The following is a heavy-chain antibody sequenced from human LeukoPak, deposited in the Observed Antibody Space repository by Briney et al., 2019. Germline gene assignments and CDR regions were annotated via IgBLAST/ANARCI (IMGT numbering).Heavy chain of an antibody. CDR1: GFTFGDYL. V-gene: IGHV3-49*03. CDR3: SRGSGWLSVY. Sequence: GGSLRLSCTASGFTFGDYLMSWFRQATGKGLEWIGFISGGTTEYAASVKGRFTISRDDSTSIAYLQMNSLTTEDTAVYYCSRGSGWLSVYWGQGTLVTVSS. CDR2: ISGGTT. J-gene: IGHJ4*02. D-gene: IGHD6-19*01.